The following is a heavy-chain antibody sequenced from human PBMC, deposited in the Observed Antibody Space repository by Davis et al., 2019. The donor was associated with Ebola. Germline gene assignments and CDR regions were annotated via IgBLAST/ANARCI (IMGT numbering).Heavy chain of an antibody. CDR1: GGSISSSSYY. J-gene: IGHJ5*02. V-gene: IGHV4-61*02. CDR2: IYTSGST. D-gene: IGHD3-9*01. CDR3: ARDQYYDILTGIMTPHNWFDP. Sequence: SETLSLTCTVSGGSISSSSYYWGWIRQPAGKGLEWIGRIYTSGSTNYNPSLKSRVTMSVDTSKNQFSLKLSSVTAADTAVYYCARDQYYDILTGIMTPHNWFDPWGQGTLVTVSS.